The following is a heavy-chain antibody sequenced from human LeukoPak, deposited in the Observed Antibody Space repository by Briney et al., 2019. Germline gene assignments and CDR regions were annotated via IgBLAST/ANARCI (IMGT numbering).Heavy chain of an antibody. Sequence: GGSLRLSCAASGFTFSDYYMSWIRQAPGKGLEWVSCISGSGSYTDYADSVKGRFTISRDNAKNSLYLQMNSLRAEDTAVYYCARGDGYNAFDHWGQGTLVTVSS. V-gene: IGHV3-11*06. J-gene: IGHJ4*02. CDR3: ARGDGYNAFDH. CDR2: ISGSGSYT. CDR1: GFTFSDYY. D-gene: IGHD5-24*01.